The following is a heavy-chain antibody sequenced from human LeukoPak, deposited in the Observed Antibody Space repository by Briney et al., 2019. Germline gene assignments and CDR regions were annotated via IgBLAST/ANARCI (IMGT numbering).Heavy chain of an antibody. CDR1: GFTFSSYG. CDR2: IWYDGNNK. V-gene: IGHV3-33*01. CDR3: ARDLGYCTNGVCHTRFDY. D-gene: IGHD2-8*01. J-gene: IGHJ4*02. Sequence: GRSLRLSCAASGFTFSSYGMHWVRQAPGKGLEWVAVIWYDGNNKYYADSVKGRFTISRDNSKNTLYLQMNSLRAEDTAVYYCARDLGYCTNGVCHTRFDYWGQGTLVAVSS.